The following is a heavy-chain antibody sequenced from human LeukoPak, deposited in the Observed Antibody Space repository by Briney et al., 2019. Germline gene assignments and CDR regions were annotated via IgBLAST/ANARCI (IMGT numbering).Heavy chain of an antibody. J-gene: IGHJ4*02. CDR3: ARSYYYDSSGYPYYFDY. CDR2: ISAYNGNT. D-gene: IGHD3-22*01. Sequence: ASVKVSCKASGYTFISYGISWVRQAPGQGPEWMGWISAYNGNTKYAQKLQGRVTMTTDTSTSTAYMELSSLRSEDTAVYYCARSYYYDSSGYPYYFDYWGQGTLVTVSS. V-gene: IGHV1-18*01. CDR1: GYTFISYG.